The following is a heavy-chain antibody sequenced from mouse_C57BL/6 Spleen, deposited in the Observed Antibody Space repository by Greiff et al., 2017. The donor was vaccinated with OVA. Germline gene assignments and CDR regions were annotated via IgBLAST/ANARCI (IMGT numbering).Heavy chain of an antibody. CDR3: AREDYGSSHDY. Sequence: DVHLVESEGGLVQPGSSMKLSCTASGFTFSDYYMAWVRQVPEKGLEWVANINYDGSSTYYLDSLKSRFIISRDNAKNILYLQMSSLKSEDTATYYCAREDYGSSHDYWGQGTTLTVSS. D-gene: IGHD1-1*01. V-gene: IGHV5-16*01. CDR2: INYDGSST. CDR1: GFTFSDYY. J-gene: IGHJ2*01.